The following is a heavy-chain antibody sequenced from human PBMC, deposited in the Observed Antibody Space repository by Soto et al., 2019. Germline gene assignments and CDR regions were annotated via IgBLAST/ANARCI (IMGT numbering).Heavy chain of an antibody. CDR1: GFTFSSYG. CDR3: ASEILGPSSSWPDY. V-gene: IGHV3-33*01. Sequence: GGSLRLSCAASGFTFSSYGMHWVRQAPGKGLEWVAVIWYDGSNKYYADSVKGRFTISRDNSKNTLYLQMNSLRAEDTAVYYCASEILGPSSSWPDYWGQGTLVTVSS. D-gene: IGHD6-13*01. J-gene: IGHJ4*02. CDR2: IWYDGSNK.